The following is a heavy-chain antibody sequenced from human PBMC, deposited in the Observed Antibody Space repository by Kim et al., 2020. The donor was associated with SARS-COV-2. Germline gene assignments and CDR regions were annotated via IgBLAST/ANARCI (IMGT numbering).Heavy chain of an antibody. J-gene: IGHJ3*02. D-gene: IGHD6-13*01. Sequence: SVKGRFPTSRENAKNSLYLQMNSLRAGDTAVYYCARAGHYSSSWYGAFDIWGQGTMVTVSS. CDR3: ARAGHYSSSWYGAFDI. V-gene: IGHV3-13*01.